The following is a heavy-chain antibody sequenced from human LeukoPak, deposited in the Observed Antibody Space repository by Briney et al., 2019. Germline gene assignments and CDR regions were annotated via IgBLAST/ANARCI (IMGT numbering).Heavy chain of an antibody. J-gene: IGHJ6*02. CDR2: MYSGGST. V-gene: IGHV3-66*01. D-gene: IGHD4-11*01. CDR3: ARSYSNHLFGMDV. CDR1: GFTVSSYY. Sequence: GGSLRLSCAASGFTVSSYYMTWVRQAPGKGLEWASVMYSGGSTYYADSVKGRVAISRDNSQNTVFLQMNSVRVEDTAVYYCARSYSNHLFGMDVWGQGTAVTVSS.